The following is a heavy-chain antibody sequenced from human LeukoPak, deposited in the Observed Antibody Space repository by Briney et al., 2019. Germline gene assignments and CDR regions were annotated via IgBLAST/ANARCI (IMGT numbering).Heavy chain of an antibody. Sequence: PGGSLRLSCAASGFTFSNYWMHWVRQAPGKGLVWFSRTNSDGSTTSHADSVKGRFTISRDNAKNTLFLQLSSLRVEDTAVYYCGRGNYYGVDIWGQGTTVTVSS. V-gene: IGHV3-74*01. CDR1: GFTFSNYW. CDR3: GRGNYYGVDI. CDR2: TNSDGSTT. J-gene: IGHJ6*02.